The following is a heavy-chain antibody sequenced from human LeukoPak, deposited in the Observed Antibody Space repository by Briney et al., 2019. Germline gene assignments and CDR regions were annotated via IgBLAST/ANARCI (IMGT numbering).Heavy chain of an antibody. D-gene: IGHD7-27*01. J-gene: IGHJ2*01. CDR3: AIQPWGSGNNWYFDL. CDR2: ISPNSGGT. CDR1: RYTFTAYY. Sequence: ASVKVSCKASRYTFTAYYIHWVRQAPGQGLEWMGWISPNSGGTDYAQKFKGRVTMTRDTSISTTYVELSSLTSDDTAVYYCAIQPWGSGNNWYFDLWGRGTLVTVSS. V-gene: IGHV1-2*02.